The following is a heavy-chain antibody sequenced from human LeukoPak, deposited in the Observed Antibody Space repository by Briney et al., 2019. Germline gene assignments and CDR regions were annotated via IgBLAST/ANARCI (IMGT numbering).Heavy chain of an antibody. CDR3: AKDYSSSWATFDY. Sequence: PGGSLRLSCAASGFTFSNYAIHWVRQAPGKGLEWVAFIRSDASNKYYADSVKGRFTISRDNSKNTLYLQMNSLRAEDTAVYYCAKDYSSSWATFDYWGQGTLVTVSS. CDR2: IRSDASNK. J-gene: IGHJ4*02. V-gene: IGHV3-30*02. CDR1: GFTFSNYA. D-gene: IGHD6-13*01.